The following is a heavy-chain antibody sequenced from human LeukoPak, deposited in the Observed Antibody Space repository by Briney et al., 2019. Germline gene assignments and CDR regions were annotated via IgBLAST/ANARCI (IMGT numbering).Heavy chain of an antibody. V-gene: IGHV3-66*01. CDR2: IYSGGST. D-gene: IGHD3-9*01. CDR3: ARSRYFDWAFDY. J-gene: IGHJ4*02. CDR1: GFTFSSNY. Sequence: GGSLRLSCAASGFTFSSNYMSWVRQAPGKGLEWVSVIYSGGSTYYTDSVKGRFTISRDNSKNTLYLQMNSLRAEDTAVYYCARSRYFDWAFDYWGQGTLVTVSS.